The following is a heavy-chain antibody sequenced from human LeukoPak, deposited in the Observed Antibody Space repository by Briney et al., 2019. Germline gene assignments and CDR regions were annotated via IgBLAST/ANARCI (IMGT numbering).Heavy chain of an antibody. CDR1: GFTFSSYE. V-gene: IGHV3-48*03. D-gene: IGHD3-10*02. CDR3: AELGITMIGGV. Sequence: GGSLRLSCAASGFTFSSYEMNWGRQAPGKGLEWVSYISSSSSTIYYADSVKGRFTISRDNAKHSLYLQMNSLRAEDTAVYYCAELGITMIGGVWGKGTTVTISS. J-gene: IGHJ6*04. CDR2: ISSSSSTI.